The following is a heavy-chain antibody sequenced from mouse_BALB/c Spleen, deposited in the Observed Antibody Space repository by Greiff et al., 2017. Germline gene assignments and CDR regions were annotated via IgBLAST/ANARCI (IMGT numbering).Heavy chain of an antibody. CDR1: GFNIKDTY. CDR3: ARPRYGNYAMDY. D-gene: IGHD2-10*02. J-gene: IGHJ4*01. V-gene: IGHV14-3*02. Sequence: EVQLQESGAELVKPGASVKLSCTASGFNIKDTYMHWVKQRPEQGLEWIGRIDPANGNTKYDPKFQGKATITADTSSNTAYLQLSSLTSEDTAVYYCARPRYGNYAMDYWGQGTSVTVSS. CDR2: IDPANGNT.